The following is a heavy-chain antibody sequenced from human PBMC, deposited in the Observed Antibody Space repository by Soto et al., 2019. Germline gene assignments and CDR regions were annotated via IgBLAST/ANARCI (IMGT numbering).Heavy chain of an antibody. Sequence: EVQLVESGGGLVKPGGSLRLSCAASGFTFSNAWMNWVRQAPGKGLEWVGRIKGKTDGGTTDYAAPVKGRFTISRDDSKNTLYLQMNSLKTEDTAVYYCTTAITPGAPYPAMVVDYWGQGTLVTVSS. CDR3: TTAITPGAPYPAMVVDY. J-gene: IGHJ4*02. V-gene: IGHV3-15*07. D-gene: IGHD2-15*01. CDR1: GFTFSNAW. CDR2: IKGKTDGGTT.